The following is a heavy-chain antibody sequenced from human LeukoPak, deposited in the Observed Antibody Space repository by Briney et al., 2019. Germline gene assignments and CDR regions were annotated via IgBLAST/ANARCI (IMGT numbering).Heavy chain of an antibody. CDR1: GLTFSSYS. D-gene: IGHD3-22*01. CDR3: ARDSYGNSGYYYVSDY. CDR2: ISSSSTTI. Sequence: GGSLRLSCAASGLTFSSYSLSWVRQAPRKGLEWVSYISSSSTTIYYADSVKGRFTISRDNAKNLLYLQMNSLRDEDTAVYYCARDSYGNSGYYYVSDYWGQGTLVTVSS. J-gene: IGHJ4*02. V-gene: IGHV3-48*02.